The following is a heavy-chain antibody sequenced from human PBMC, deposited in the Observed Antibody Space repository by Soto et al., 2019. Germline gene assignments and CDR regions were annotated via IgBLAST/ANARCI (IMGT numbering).Heavy chain of an antibody. CDR3: ARGNRGSGDFWRGFSYHYYGMDV. CDR2: INRSGST. D-gene: IGHD3-3*01. J-gene: IGHJ6*02. Sequence: SETLSLTCAVYGGSFSGYYWNWIRQPPGKGLEWIGEINRSGSTNYKPSLKSRVTISVDTSKNQFSLRLSSVTAADTAVYYCARGNRGSGDFWRGFSYHYYGMDVWGQGTTVTVSS. V-gene: IGHV4-34*01. CDR1: GGSFSGYY.